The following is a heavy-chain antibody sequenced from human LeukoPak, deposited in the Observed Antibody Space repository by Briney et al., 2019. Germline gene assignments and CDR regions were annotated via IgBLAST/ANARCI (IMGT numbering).Heavy chain of an antibody. D-gene: IGHD3-22*01. CDR1: GFTFSSYA. CDR3: AKDHDSSGYYDY. J-gene: IGHJ4*02. CDR2: ISGSGGST. Sequence: GGSLRLSCAASGFTFSSYAMSWVRQAPGEGLEWVSAISGSGGSTYYADSVKGRFTISRDNSKNTLYLQMNSLRAEDTAVYYCAKDHDSSGYYDYWGQGTLVTVSS. V-gene: IGHV3-23*01.